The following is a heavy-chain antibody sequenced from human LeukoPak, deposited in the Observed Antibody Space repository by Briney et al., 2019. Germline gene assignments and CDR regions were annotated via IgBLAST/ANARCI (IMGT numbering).Heavy chain of an antibody. CDR2: ISYIGST. Sequence: PSETLSLTCAVSDDSFSSHYWTWIRQPPGKGLEWIGYISYIGSTNYNPSLKSRVAISIDTSKNQFSLKLTSVTAADTAVYYCARDLVTVTKGFDIWGQGTMVSVSS. J-gene: IGHJ3*02. CDR3: ARDLVTVTKGFDI. CDR1: DDSFSSHY. V-gene: IGHV4-59*11. D-gene: IGHD4-17*01.